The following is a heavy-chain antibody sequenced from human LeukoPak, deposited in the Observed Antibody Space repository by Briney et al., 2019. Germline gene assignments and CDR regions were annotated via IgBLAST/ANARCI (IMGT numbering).Heavy chain of an antibody. CDR1: GFTFSSYW. J-gene: IGHJ4*02. CDR3: ARFFVVGARYFDY. CDR2: IKQDGSEK. D-gene: IGHD1-26*01. V-gene: IGHV3-7*01. Sequence: GGSLRLSCAASGFTFSSYWMSWVRQAPGKGLEWVANIKQDGSEKYYEDSVKGRLTISRDNAKNSLYLQMNSLRAEDTAVYYCARFFVVGARYFDYWGQGTLVTVSS.